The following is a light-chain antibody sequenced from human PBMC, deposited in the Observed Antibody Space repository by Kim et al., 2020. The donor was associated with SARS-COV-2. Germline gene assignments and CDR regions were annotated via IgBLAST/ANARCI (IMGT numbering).Light chain of an antibody. Sequence: SQRQEATLACRASQNVESTSLPWYKHKPGQAPSLLIYATSTRATGIPDRFSGSGSGTDFTLTINILETEDIAVYYCQQYGGSPLYSFGQGTKLEI. J-gene: IGKJ2*03. CDR1: QNVESTS. CDR3: QQYGGSPLYS. V-gene: IGKV3-20*01. CDR2: ATS.